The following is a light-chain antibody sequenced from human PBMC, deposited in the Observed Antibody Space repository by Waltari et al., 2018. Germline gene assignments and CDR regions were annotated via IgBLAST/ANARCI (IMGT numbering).Light chain of an antibody. CDR3: QQYMDYST. J-gene: IGKJ2*01. CDR2: RAS. V-gene: IGKV1-5*03. Sequence: DLKMTQSPSTLSAAVGERVTITCRASQSISIWLAWHQQKPGKAPKLLMYRASSLESGVPSRFSGSGSGTEFTLTISSLQPDDFATYCCQQYMDYSTFGQGTRLEI. CDR1: QSISIW.